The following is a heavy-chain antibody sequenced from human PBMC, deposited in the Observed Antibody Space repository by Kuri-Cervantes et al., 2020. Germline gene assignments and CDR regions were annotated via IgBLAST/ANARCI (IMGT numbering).Heavy chain of an antibody. V-gene: IGHV1-69*13. Sequence: SVKVSCKASGYTFTSYYMHWVRQAPGQGLEWMGGIIPIFGTANYAQKFQGRVTITADESTSTAYMELSSLRSEDTTVYYCARDLAVAGTIWFDPWGQGTLVTVSS. J-gene: IGHJ5*02. CDR3: ARDLAVAGTIWFDP. CDR1: GYTFTSYY. CDR2: IIPIFGTA. D-gene: IGHD6-19*01.